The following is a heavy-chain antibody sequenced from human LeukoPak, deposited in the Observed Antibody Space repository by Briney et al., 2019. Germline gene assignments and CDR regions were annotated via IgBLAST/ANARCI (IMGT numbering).Heavy chain of an antibody. D-gene: IGHD3-22*01. CDR1: GYTFTGYY. CDR2: INPNSGGT. CDR3: ARDRDDSSGYWGHNAFDI. Sequence: ASVKVSCKASGYTFTGYYMHWVRQAPGQGLEWMGWINPNSGGTNYAQKFQGWVTMTRDTSISTAYMELSRLRSDDTAVYYCARDRDDSSGYWGHNAFDIWGQGTMVIVSS. V-gene: IGHV1-2*04. J-gene: IGHJ3*02.